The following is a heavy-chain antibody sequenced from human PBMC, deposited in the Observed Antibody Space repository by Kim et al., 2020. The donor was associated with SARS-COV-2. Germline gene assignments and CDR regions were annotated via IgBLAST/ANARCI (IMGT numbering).Heavy chain of an antibody. V-gene: IGHV4-31*03. J-gene: IGHJ6*02. D-gene: IGHD6-19*01. CDR3: ARDQVAGPSPGYGMDV. CDR1: GGSISSGGYY. Sequence: SETLSLTCTVSGGSISSGGYYWSWIRQHPGKGLEWIGYIYYSGSTYYNPSLKSRGTISVDTSKNQFSLKLSSVTAADTAVYYCARDQVAGPSPGYGMDVWGQGTTVTVSS. CDR2: IYYSGST.